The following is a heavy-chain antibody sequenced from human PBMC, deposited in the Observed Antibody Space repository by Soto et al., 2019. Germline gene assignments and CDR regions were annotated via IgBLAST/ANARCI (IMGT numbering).Heavy chain of an antibody. V-gene: IGHV1-3*01. CDR3: ARDSSGYYYFDY. Sequence: ASVKVSCKASGYTLTSYAVHWVRQAPGQRLEWMGWINAGNGNTKYSQKFQGRVTMTRDTSTSTVYMELSSLRSEDTAVYYCARDSSGYYYFDYWGQGTLVTVSS. J-gene: IGHJ4*02. CDR2: INAGNGNT. CDR1: GYTLTSYA. D-gene: IGHD3-22*01.